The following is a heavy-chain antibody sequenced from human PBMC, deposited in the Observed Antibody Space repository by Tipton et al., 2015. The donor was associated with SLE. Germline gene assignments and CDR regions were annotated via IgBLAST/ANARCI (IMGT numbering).Heavy chain of an antibody. D-gene: IGHD6-19*01. J-gene: IGHJ4*02. CDR3: ARVSSGWYSDYDY. V-gene: IGHV3-20*04. Sequence: SLRLSCAASGFKFDDYGMNWVRQAPGKGLEWVSGINWNGGSRAYAESVKGRFTISRDNAKKSVVLQMNSLRAEDTAFYYCARVSSGWYSDYDYWGQGTLVTVSS. CDR2: INWNGGSR. CDR1: GFKFDDYG.